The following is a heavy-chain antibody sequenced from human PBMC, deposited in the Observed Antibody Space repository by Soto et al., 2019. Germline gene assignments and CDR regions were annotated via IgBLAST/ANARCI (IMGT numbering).Heavy chain of an antibody. CDR2: ISYNGINK. J-gene: IGHJ5*02. V-gene: IGHV3-30-3*01. CDR3: ARVGSSDWHSTYFAP. D-gene: IGHD6-19*01. Sequence: QVQLVESGGGVVQPGKSLRLSCAASGFVFTSYAIHWVRQAPGKGLEWVALISYNGINKYYADSVKGRFTISRDNSNNIIYLQLNSLRGEYSAMCYCARVGSSDWHSTYFAPVGQGTLFTVSS. CDR1: GFVFTSYA.